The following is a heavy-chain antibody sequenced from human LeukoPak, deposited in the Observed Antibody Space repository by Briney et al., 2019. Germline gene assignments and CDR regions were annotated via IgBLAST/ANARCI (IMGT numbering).Heavy chain of an antibody. CDR1: GFTFSSYA. CDR3: AKDGASYCGGDCYSIFDY. D-gene: IGHD2-21*02. V-gene: IGHV3-23*01. CDR2: ISGSGGST. J-gene: IGHJ4*02. Sequence: GGSLRLSCAASGFTFSSYAMSWVRQAPGKGLEWVSSISGSGGSTYYADSVKGRFTISRDNSKNTLYLQMNSLRAEDTAVYYCAKDGASYCGGDCYSIFDYWGQGTLVTVSS.